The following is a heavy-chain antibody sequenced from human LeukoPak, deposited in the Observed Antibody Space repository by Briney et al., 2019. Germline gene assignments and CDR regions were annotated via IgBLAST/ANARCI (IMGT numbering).Heavy chain of an antibody. Sequence: ASVKVSCKASGYTFTSYGISWVRQAPGQGLEWMGWISAYNGNTNYAQKLQGRVTMTTDTSTSTAYMELRSLRSDDTAVYYCARDEYVDAAPGTFDIWGQGTMVTVSS. J-gene: IGHJ3*02. D-gene: IGHD3-16*01. CDR3: ARDEYVDAAPGTFDI. CDR2: ISAYNGNT. CDR1: GYTFTSYG. V-gene: IGHV1-18*01.